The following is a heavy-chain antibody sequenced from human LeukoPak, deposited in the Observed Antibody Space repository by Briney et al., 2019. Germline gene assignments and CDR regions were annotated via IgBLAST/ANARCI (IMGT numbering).Heavy chain of an antibody. D-gene: IGHD6-19*01. CDR3: ARDTSSGWYGAFDI. J-gene: IGHJ3*02. CDR1: GGSISSGSYY. V-gene: IGHV4-61*01. CDR2: IYYSGST. Sequence: SQTLSLTCTVSGGSISSGSYYWSWIRQPPGKGLEWIGYIYYSGSTNYNPSLKSRVTISVDTSKNQFSLKLSSVTAADTAVYYCARDTSSGWYGAFDIWGQGTMVTVSS.